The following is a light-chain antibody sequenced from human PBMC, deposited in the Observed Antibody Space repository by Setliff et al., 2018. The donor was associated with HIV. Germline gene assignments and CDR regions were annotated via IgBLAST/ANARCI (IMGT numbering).Light chain of an antibody. V-gene: IGLV2-14*03. CDR2: EVS. CDR1: SSDVGGYNY. CDR3: TSYTTTSTVI. Sequence: QSVLTQPASVSGSPGQSITISRTGTSSDVGGYNYVSWYQQHPGNAPRVLIYEVSDRPSGVSNRFSGSKSGNTASLTISGLRAEDEADYYCTSYTTTSTVIFGGGTKVTVL. J-gene: IGLJ2*01.